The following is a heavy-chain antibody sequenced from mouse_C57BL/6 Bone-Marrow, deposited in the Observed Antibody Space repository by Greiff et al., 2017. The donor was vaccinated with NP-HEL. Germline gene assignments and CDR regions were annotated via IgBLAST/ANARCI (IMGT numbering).Heavy chain of an antibody. V-gene: IGHV1-59*01. J-gene: IGHJ2*01. Sequence: QVQLKQPGAELVRPGTSVKLSCKASGYTFTSYWMHWVKQRPGQGLEWIGVIDPSDSYTNYNQKFKGKATLTVDTSSSTAYMQLSSLTSKDSAVYYCAREGYWGQGTTLTVSS. CDR2: IDPSDSYT. CDR3: AREGY. CDR1: GYTFTSYW.